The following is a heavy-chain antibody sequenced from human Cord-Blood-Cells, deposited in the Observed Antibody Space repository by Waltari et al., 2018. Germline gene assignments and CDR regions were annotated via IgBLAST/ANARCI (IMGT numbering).Heavy chain of an antibody. J-gene: IGHJ4*02. CDR1: GGSISSYY. D-gene: IGHD3-10*01. CDR3: ARHADYYGSGSYYPYYFDY. Sequence: QVQLQESGPGLVKPSETLSLTCTVSGGSISSYYWSWIRQPPGKGLEWIGYIYYTGSTNYNPTLKSRVTIAVDTSKNQCSLKLSSVTAADTAVYYCARHADYYGSGSYYPYYFDYWGQGTLVTVSS. V-gene: IGHV4-59*08. CDR2: IYYTGST.